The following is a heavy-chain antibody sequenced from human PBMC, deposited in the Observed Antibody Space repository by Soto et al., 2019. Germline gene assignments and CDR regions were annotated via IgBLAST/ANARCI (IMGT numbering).Heavy chain of an antibody. CDR1: GYTFINYH. CDR3: AKSPRGEMATD. D-gene: IGHD2-21*01. V-gene: IGHV1-18*01. CDR2: INTYNGMT. J-gene: IGHJ4*02. Sequence: QVQLVQSRGEVKKPGASVTVSCKASGYTFINYHITWVRQAPGQGLEWMAWINTYNGMTDYAQRFQGRVTMTRDTSTSTAFMELRNLESDDTAVYFCAKSPRGEMATDWGQGTLVIVSS.